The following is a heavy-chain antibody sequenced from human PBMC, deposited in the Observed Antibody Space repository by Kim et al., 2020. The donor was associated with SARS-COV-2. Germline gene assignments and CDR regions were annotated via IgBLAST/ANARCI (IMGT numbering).Heavy chain of an antibody. V-gene: IGHV1-3*01. Sequence: TKYSQKFAGRVTITRDTSASTAYRELGSLRSEDTAVYYCANIAAAGGSGYWGQGTLVTVSS. J-gene: IGHJ4*02. CDR2: T. D-gene: IGHD6-13*01. CDR3: ANIAAAGGSGY.